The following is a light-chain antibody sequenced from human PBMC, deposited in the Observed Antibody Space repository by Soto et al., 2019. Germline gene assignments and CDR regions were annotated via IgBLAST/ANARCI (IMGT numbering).Light chain of an antibody. CDR1: QGISTY. Sequence: DIQMTQSPSSLSASVGDRVTITCRASQGISTYLVWYQQRQGRAPKLLIYDASSLLSGVPSRFSGSGSGTDFTLTISSLQPEDFATYYCKQSYRTPYTFGQGTKLETK. V-gene: IGKV1-39*01. J-gene: IGKJ2*01. CDR2: DAS. CDR3: KQSYRTPYT.